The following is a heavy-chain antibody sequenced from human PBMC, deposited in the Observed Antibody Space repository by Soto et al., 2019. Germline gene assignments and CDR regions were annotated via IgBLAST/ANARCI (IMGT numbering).Heavy chain of an antibody. V-gene: IGHV3-23*01. CDR3: ARSTYDGSWVQGQGWYLDL. CDR1: TFTFSSYA. CDR2: ITRGAAST. D-gene: IGHD6-13*01. Sequence: PAGSMRLSRAASTFTFSSYAMSSFREAQGKGLEWVLTITRGAASTYSTDSVTCWFTISSDTSKTTMSPQTHSLRAEDTAVYYCARSTYDGSWVQGQGWYLDLWGRGTLVTVSS. J-gene: IGHJ2*01.